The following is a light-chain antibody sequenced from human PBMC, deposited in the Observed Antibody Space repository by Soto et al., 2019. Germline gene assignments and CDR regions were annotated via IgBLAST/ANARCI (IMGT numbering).Light chain of an antibody. CDR2: DAS. CDR3: QQRNFWPLT. CDR1: QSIGSY. V-gene: IGKV3-11*01. Sequence: ENVLTQSPATLSLSPGERATLSCRASQSIGSYLAWYQQKPGQAPRLLIYDASNRAPGIPARFSGSGSETDFTLTIDSLEPEDFAVYYGQQRNFWPLTFGPGTRVEIK. J-gene: IGKJ3*01.